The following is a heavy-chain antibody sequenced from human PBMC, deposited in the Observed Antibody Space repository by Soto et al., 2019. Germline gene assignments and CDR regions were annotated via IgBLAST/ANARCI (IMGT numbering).Heavy chain of an antibody. V-gene: IGHV3-15*01. CDR2: IKSKTDGGTT. CDR1: GFTFSNAW. Sequence: GVSLRLSCAASGFTFSNAWMSWVRQAPGKGLEWVGRIKSKTDGGTTDYAAPVKGRFTISRDDSKNTLYLQMNSLKTEDTAVYYCTTDYMVRGVPVYYYYGMDVWGQGTTVTVSS. D-gene: IGHD3-10*01. J-gene: IGHJ6*02. CDR3: TTDYMVRGVPVYYYYGMDV.